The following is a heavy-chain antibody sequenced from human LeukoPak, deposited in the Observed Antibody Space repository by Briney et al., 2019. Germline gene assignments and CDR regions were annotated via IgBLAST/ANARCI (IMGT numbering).Heavy chain of an antibody. Sequence: PGGSLRLSCAASGFTFSSYGMHWVRQAPGKGLEWVAFIRYDGSNKYYADSVKGRFTISRDNSKNTLYLQMNSLRAEDTAVYYCAKVVYCSGGSCFTFSAFDIWGQGTMVTVSS. CDR1: GFTFSSYG. J-gene: IGHJ3*02. CDR2: IRYDGSNK. CDR3: AKVVYCSGGSCFTFSAFDI. V-gene: IGHV3-30*02. D-gene: IGHD2-15*01.